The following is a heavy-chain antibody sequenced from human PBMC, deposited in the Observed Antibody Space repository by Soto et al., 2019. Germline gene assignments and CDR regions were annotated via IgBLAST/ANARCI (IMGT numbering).Heavy chain of an antibody. J-gene: IGHJ4*02. CDR3: ARDTYYYNSDGSKAPYLDY. Sequence: SETLSLTCTVSGGSISSYYWNWVRQPPGKGLEWIGYIHYSGSTNYNPILQSRVTISVDTSKNQFSLKLSSVTAADTAVYYCARDTYYYNSDGSKAPYLDYWGQGALVTVSS. D-gene: IGHD3-22*01. CDR2: IHYSGST. V-gene: IGHV4-59*01. CDR1: GGSISSYY.